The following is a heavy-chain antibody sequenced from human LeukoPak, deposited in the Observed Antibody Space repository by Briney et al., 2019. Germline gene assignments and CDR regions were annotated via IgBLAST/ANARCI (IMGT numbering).Heavy chain of an antibody. CDR3: ARETTMVRGVIQDDAFDI. CDR1: GFTFSSYA. V-gene: IGHV3-30-3*01. D-gene: IGHD3-10*01. CDR2: ISYDGSNK. Sequence: PGGSPRLSCAASGFTFSSYAMHWVRQAPGKGLEWVAVISYDGSNKYYADSVKGRFTISRDNSKNTLYLQMNSLRAEDTAVYYCARETTMVRGVIQDDAFDIWGQGTMVTVSS. J-gene: IGHJ3*02.